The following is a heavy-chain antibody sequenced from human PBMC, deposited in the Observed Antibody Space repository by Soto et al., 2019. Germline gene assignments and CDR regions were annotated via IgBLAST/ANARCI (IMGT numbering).Heavy chain of an antibody. CDR1: GFTFSSYW. CDR2: INSDGSNT. V-gene: IGHV3-74*01. CDR3: ARDHVVYRNCFDP. Sequence: EVQLVESGGGLVQPGGSLRLSCAASGFTFSSYWTHWVRQAPAKGLVWVSRINSDGSNTSYADSVQGRFTISRDNAKHTLSLHMNSLRAGDTAVYYCARDHVVYRNCFDPWGQGTLVTFSS. D-gene: IGHD2-8*02. J-gene: IGHJ5*02.